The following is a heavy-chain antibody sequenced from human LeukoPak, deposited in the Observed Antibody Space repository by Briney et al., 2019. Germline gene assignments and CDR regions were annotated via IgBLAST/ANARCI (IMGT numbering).Heavy chain of an antibody. CDR3: ARDMYYYGSGRLYDY. CDR2: IFYSGST. Sequence: SETLSLTCTVSGGSISSSSYYWGWIRQPPGKGLEWIGNIFYSGSTYYSPSLKSRVTMSVDTSKNQFSLKLSSVTAADTAVYYCARDMYYYGSGRLYDYWGQGTLVTVSS. CDR1: GGSISSSSYY. J-gene: IGHJ4*02. V-gene: IGHV4-39*07. D-gene: IGHD3-10*01.